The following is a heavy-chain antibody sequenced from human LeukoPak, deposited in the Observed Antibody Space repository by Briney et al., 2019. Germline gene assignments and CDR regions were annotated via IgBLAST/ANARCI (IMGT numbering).Heavy chain of an antibody. D-gene: IGHD3-16*01. CDR2: IYTTGNT. J-gene: IGHJ4*02. V-gene: IGHV4-4*07. CDR3: ARHGYTASHYFLDF. CDR1: SGSINSYY. Sequence: SETLSLTCTVSSGSINSYYWGWVRQPAGRGLEWIGRIYTTGNTDYNPSLKRRLTMSVDTSKRQFSLNLTSVTAADTAIYFRARHGYTASHYFLDFWSQGTLVTVSS.